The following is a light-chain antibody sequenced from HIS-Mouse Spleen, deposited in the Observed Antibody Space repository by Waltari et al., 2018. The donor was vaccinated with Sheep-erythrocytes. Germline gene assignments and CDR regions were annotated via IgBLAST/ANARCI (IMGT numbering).Light chain of an antibody. Sequence: QSALTQPRSVSGSPGQSVTIPCTGTSSDVGGYNYVSWYQQHHGKAPKLMIYDGSKRPSGVPDRFSGSKSGNTASLTISGLQAEDEADYYCCSYAGSYNHVFATGTKVTVL. CDR1: SSDVGGYNY. CDR3: CSYAGSYNHV. V-gene: IGLV2-11*01. CDR2: DGS. J-gene: IGLJ1*01.